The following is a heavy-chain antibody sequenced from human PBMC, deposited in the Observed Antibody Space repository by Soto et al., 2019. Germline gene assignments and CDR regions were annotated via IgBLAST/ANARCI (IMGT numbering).Heavy chain of an antibody. CDR2: ISGSGGST. D-gene: IGHD3-10*01. V-gene: IGHV3-23*01. CDR3: AKRVRYGSGSAPSDY. J-gene: IGHJ4*02. Sequence: EVQLLESGGGLVQPGGSLRLSCAASGFTFSSYAMSWVRQAPGKGLEWVSAISGSGGSTYYADSVKGRFTISRDNSKNTLYPQMNSLRAEDTAVYYCAKRVRYGSGSAPSDYWGQGTLVTVSS. CDR1: GFTFSSYA.